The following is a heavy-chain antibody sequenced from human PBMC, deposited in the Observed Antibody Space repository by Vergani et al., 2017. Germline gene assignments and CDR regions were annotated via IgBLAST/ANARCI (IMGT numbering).Heavy chain of an antibody. CDR1: GGSISSGGYY. CDR2: SYYSGST. Sequence: QVQLQESGPGLVKPSQTLSLTCTVSGGSISSGGYYWSWIRQHPGKGLEWIGYSYYSGSTYYNPSLRSRVTISVDTSKNQFSLKLSSVTAADTAVYYCASLRITMVRGVTNWFDPWGQGTLVTVSS. D-gene: IGHD3-10*01. CDR3: ASLRITMVRGVTNWFDP. J-gene: IGHJ5*02. V-gene: IGHV4-31*03.